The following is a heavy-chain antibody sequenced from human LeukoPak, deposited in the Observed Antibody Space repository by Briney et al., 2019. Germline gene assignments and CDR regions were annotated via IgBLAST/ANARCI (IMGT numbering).Heavy chain of an antibody. J-gene: IGHJ4*02. CDR3: ARGVVRYFDY. CDR2: IYYSGST. D-gene: IGHD3-9*01. CDR1: GGSISSSSYY. V-gene: IGHV4-39*01. Sequence: PSETLSLTCTVSGGSISSSSYYWGWIRQPPGKGLEWIGSIYYSGSTYYNPSLKSRVTISVDTSKNQFSLKLSSVTAADTAVYYCARGVVRYFDYWGQGALVTVSS.